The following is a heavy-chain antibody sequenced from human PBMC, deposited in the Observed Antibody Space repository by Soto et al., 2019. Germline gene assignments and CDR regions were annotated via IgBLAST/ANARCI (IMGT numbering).Heavy chain of an antibody. CDR2: IFYSGST. D-gene: IGHD5-18*01. CDR3: ARGAADTAMVDS. CDR1: GGYIRSYY. J-gene: IGHJ4*02. V-gene: IGHV4-59*01. Sequence: PSETLSLTCTVSGGYIRSYYWTWIRQPPGKGLEWLGYIFYSGSTFYNPSLKSRVTISIHTSKSQFSLQLTSVTAADTAVYYCARGAADTAMVDSWGQGTLVTVSS.